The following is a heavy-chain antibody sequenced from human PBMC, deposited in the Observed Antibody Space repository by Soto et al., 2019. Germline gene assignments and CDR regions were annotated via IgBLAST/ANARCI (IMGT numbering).Heavy chain of an antibody. D-gene: IGHD2-2*01. CDR2: VSSYNGYT. CDR1: GYTFINPG. CDR3: AREGYCTSTTCDTEKFFDFYGMDV. Sequence: ASMKVSCKASGYTFINPGLSWGRQAPGQGVGGVGWVSSYNGYTKFAQKIQGRVTMTRDTSTSTAYMELRSLRSDDTAVYYCAREGYCTSTTCDTEKFFDFYGMDVWGQGTTVTVSS. V-gene: IGHV1-18*01. J-gene: IGHJ6*02.